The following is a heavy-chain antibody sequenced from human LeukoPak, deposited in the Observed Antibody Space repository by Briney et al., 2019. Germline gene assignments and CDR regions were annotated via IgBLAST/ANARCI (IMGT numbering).Heavy chain of an antibody. CDR2: IYTSGST. CDR1: GGSISSGSYY. D-gene: IGHD3-22*01. V-gene: IGHV4-61*02. CDR3: ARTYQDYYDSSGYYFDY. J-gene: IGHJ4*02. Sequence: SQTLSLTSTVSGGSISSGSYYWSWIRQPAGKGLEWIGRIYTSGSTNYNPSLKSRVTISVDTSKNQFSLKLSSVTAADTAVYYCARTYQDYYDSSGYYFDYWGQGTLVTVSS.